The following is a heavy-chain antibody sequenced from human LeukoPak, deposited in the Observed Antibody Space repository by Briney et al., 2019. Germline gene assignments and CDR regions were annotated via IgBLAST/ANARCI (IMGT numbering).Heavy chain of an antibody. Sequence: PGGSLRLSCAASGFTVSSNYMSWVRQAPGKGLEWVSVIYSGGSTYYADSVKGRFTISRHNSKNTLYLQMNSLRAEDTAVYYCARAGLGYYDSSGYIDYYYYGMDVWGQGTTVTVSS. CDR1: GFTVSSNY. J-gene: IGHJ6*02. CDR3: ARAGLGYYDSSGYIDYYYYGMDV. V-gene: IGHV3-53*04. D-gene: IGHD3-22*01. CDR2: IYSGGST.